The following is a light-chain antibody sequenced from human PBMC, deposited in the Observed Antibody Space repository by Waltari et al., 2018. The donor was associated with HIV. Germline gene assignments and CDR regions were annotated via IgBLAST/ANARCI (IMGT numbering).Light chain of an antibody. CDR1: QSVSSSY. J-gene: IGKJ3*01. CDR3: QQYGSSPPLT. CDR2: GVS. V-gene: IGKV3-20*01. Sequence: EIVLTQSPGTLSLSPGERATLSCRASQSVSSSYLAWYQQKPGQTPRLLIYGVSSRATGIPDRFSGSGSGTDFTLTISRLEPEDFAVYYCQQYGSSPPLTFGPGTKVDIK.